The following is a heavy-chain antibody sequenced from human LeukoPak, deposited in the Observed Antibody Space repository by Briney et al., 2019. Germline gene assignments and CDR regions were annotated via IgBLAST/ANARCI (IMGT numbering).Heavy chain of an antibody. CDR3: ARDHSYGSGSYNWFDP. CDR2: ISSSSSYI. D-gene: IGHD3-10*01. V-gene: IGHV3-21*01. J-gene: IGHJ5*02. CDR1: GFTFSSYS. Sequence: GGSLRLSCAASGFTFSSYSMNWVRQAPGKGLEWVSPISSSSSYIYYADSVKGRFTISRDNAKNSLYLRMNSLRAEDTAVYYCARDHSYGSGSYNWFDPWGQGTLVTVSS.